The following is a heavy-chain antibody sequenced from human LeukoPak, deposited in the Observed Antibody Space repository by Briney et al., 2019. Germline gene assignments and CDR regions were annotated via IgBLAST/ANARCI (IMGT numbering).Heavy chain of an antibody. V-gene: IGHV4-59*12. CDR2: IYYSGST. CDR1: GGSISSYY. D-gene: IGHD3-22*01. CDR3: ARGTEGIYDSSGYYYEFSYYYYMDV. J-gene: IGHJ6*03. Sequence: SETLSLTCTVSGGSISSYYWSWIRQPPGKGLEWIGYIYYSGSTNYNPSLTSRVTISVDTSKNQFSLKLSSVTAADTAVYYCARGTEGIYDSSGYYYEFSYYYYMDVWGKGTTVTVSS.